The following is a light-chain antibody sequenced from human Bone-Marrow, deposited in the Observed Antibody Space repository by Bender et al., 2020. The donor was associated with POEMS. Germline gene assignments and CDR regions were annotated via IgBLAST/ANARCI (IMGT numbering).Light chain of an antibody. CDR2: ETS. V-gene: IGLV2-14*02. CDR3: ASYTTSDTWV. CDR1: TSGFGIYDL. Sequence: QSALIQPASVSGSPGQSITISCTGTTSGFGIYDLVSWYQQYPGKVPKLILYETSKRPSGVSNRFSGSRSGNTASLTISGLQAEDEANYYCASYTTSDTWVFGGGTKVTVL. J-gene: IGLJ3*02.